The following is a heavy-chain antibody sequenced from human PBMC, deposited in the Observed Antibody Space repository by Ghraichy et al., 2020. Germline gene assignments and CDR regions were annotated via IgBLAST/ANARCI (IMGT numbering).Heavy chain of an antibody. CDR1: GVSISSYY. CDR3: ARGGYYFDY. CDR2: IYYSGST. V-gene: IGHV4-59*01. Sequence: SETLSLTCTVSGVSISSYYWSWIRQPPGKGLEWIGYIYYSGSTNYNPSLKSRVTISVDTSKNQFSLQLSSVTAADTALYYCARGGYYFDYWGQGTLVTVSA. J-gene: IGHJ4*02. D-gene: IGHD3-16*01.